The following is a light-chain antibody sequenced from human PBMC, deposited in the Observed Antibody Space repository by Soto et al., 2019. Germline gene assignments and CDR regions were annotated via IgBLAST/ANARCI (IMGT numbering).Light chain of an antibody. CDR1: SGSIASNY. CDR2: EDN. Sequence: NFMLTQPHSVSESPGKTVTISCTRSSGSIASNYVQWYQQRPGSAPTTVIYEDNQRPSGVPDRFSGSIDSSSNSASLPISGLKTEVEADYYCQSYDSTSPVVFGGGTKLTVL. V-gene: IGLV6-57*04. CDR3: QSYDSTSPVV. J-gene: IGLJ2*01.